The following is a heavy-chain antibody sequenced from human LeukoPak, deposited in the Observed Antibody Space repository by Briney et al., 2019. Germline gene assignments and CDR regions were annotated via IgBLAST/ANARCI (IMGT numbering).Heavy chain of an antibody. CDR2: ISGSGGST. Sequence: GGSLRLSCAASGFTFSSYAMSWVRQAPGKGLEWVSAISGSGGSTYSADSVKGRFTISRDNSKNTLHLQMNSLRAEDTAVYYCAKAWIYYYDFSAFNIWGQGTMVTVSS. D-gene: IGHD3-22*01. CDR1: GFTFSSYA. V-gene: IGHV3-23*01. CDR3: AKAWIYYYDFSAFNI. J-gene: IGHJ3*02.